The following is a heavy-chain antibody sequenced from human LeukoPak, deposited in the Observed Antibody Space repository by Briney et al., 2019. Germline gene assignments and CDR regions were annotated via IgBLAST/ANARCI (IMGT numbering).Heavy chain of an antibody. D-gene: IGHD5-24*01. V-gene: IGHV3-15*01. J-gene: IGHJ4*02. Sequence: PGGSLRLSCAASGFTFSSYAMSWVRQAPGKGLEWVGRIKSKTDGGTTDYAATVKGRFTISRDDSQNTLYLQMNSLKTEDTAVYYCTTQRSRGYWGQGTLVTVSS. CDR2: IKSKTDGGTT. CDR3: TTQRSRGY. CDR1: GFTFSSYA.